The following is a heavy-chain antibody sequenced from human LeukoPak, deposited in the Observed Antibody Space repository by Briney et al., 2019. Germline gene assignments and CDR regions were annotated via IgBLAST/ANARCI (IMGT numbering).Heavy chain of an antibody. CDR3: ARTGYSYALYCYYYYMDV. J-gene: IGHJ6*03. V-gene: IGHV7-4-1*02. Sequence: GASVKVSCKASGYTFSIYAMNWVRQAPGQGLEWMGWINTDTGNPTYAQGFTGRFVFSLDTSVSTAYLQISSLKAEDTAVYYCARTGYSYALYCYYYYMDVWGKGTTVTISS. CDR2: INTDTGNP. CDR1: GYTFSIYA. D-gene: IGHD5-18*01.